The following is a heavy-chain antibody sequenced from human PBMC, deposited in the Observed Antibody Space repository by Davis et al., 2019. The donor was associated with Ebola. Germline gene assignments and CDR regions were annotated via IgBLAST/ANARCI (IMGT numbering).Heavy chain of an antibody. CDR2: ISAYNGNT. V-gene: IGHV1-18*04. CDR1: GYTFTVYY. J-gene: IGHJ4*02. Sequence: ASVPVSCKASGYTFTVYYIHWVRQAPGQGLEWMGWISAYNGNTNYAQKLQGRVTMTTDTSTSTAYMELRSLRSDDTAVYYCARVPRVGARVIDWGQGTLVTVSS. CDR3: ARVPRVGARVID. D-gene: IGHD1-26*01.